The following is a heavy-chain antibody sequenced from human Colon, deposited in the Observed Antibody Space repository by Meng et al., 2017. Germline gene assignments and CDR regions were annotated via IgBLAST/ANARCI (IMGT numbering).Heavy chain of an antibody. Sequence: HVHLQGSGPGLVKPPGTRSLTCAVSGGSITNDNWWSWVRQPPGKGLEWIGEIFHAGNTNYNPSLKSRVTMSLDKSKNQFSLTLTSVTAADTAVYYCARDFHSTMTVFDSWGQGTLVTVSS. J-gene: IGHJ4*02. CDR1: GGSITNDNW. D-gene: IGHD3-22*01. V-gene: IGHV4-4*03. CDR2: IFHAGNT. CDR3: ARDFHSTMTVFDS.